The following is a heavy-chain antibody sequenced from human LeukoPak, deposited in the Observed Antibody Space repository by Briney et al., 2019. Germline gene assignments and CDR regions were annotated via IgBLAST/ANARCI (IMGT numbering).Heavy chain of an antibody. J-gene: IGHJ4*02. V-gene: IGHV3-23*01. CDR3: AKGRGDTLDY. Sequence: GGSLRLSCAASGFTFNNYAMSWVRQAPGKGLEWVSAISGSGGSTYYADSVKGRFTISRDSSKNTLYLQMNSLRAEDTAVYYCAKGRGDTLDYWGQGTLVTVSS. CDR1: GFTFNNYA. CDR2: ISGSGGST. D-gene: IGHD5-18*01.